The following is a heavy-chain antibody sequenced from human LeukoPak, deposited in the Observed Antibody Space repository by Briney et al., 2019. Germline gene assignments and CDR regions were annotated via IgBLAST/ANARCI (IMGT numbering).Heavy chain of an antibody. CDR2: ISSSSNI. CDR1: GFTFSSYS. J-gene: IGHJ4*02. Sequence: GGSLRLSCAASGFTFSSYSMNWVRQAPGKGPEWVSYISSSSNIYYADSVRGRFTISRDNAKNSLYLQMNSLRDEDTAVYYCARDYRYASDYWGQGTLLTVSS. CDR3: ARDYRYASDY. D-gene: IGHD5-18*01. V-gene: IGHV3-48*02.